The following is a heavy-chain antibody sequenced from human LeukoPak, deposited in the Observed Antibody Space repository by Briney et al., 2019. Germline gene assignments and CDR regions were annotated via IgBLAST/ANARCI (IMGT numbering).Heavy chain of an antibody. CDR1: GFTFSSYE. Sequence: GGSLRLSCAASGFTFSSYEMNWVRQAPGKGLEWVSYISSSGSTIYYADSVKGRFTISRDNAKNSLYLQMNSLRAEDTAVYYCARRRDSGSLQHFDYWGQGTLVTVSS. CDR3: ARRRDSGSLQHFDY. V-gene: IGHV3-48*03. CDR2: ISSSGSTI. D-gene: IGHD1-26*01. J-gene: IGHJ4*02.